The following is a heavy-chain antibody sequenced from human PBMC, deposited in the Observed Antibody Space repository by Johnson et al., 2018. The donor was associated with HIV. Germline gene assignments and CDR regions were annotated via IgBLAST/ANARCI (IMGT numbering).Heavy chain of an antibody. CDR3: AKDLSVVVPASPDAFDI. Sequence: MLLVESGGGVVQPGGSLRLSCAAYDFTVSGNYMSWVRQAPGKGLEWVSLIHSGGTTFYADSVRGRFTISRDNAKNSLYLQMNSLRAEDTAVYYCAKDLSVVVPASPDAFDIWGQGTMVTVSS. CDR2: IHSGGTT. J-gene: IGHJ3*02. V-gene: IGHV3-53*01. CDR1: DFTVSGNY. D-gene: IGHD2-2*01.